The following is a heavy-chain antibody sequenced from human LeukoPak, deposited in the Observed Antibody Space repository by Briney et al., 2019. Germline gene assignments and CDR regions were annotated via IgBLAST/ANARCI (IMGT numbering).Heavy chain of an antibody. V-gene: IGHV3-30*02. CDR1: GFTFLSYG. J-gene: IGHJ6*03. CDR2: IRYDGSNK. CDR3: AKNSGDSSGYYDYYYYYMDV. D-gene: IGHD3-22*01. Sequence: PGGSLRLSCAASGFTFLSYGMHWVRQAPGKGLEWVAFIRYDGSNKYYADSVKGRFTISRDNSKNTLYLQMNSLRAEDTAVYYCAKNSGDSSGYYDYYYYYMDVWGKGTTVTISS.